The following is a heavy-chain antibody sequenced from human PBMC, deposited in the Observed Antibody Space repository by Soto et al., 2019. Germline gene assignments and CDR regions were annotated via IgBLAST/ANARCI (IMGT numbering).Heavy chain of an antibody. CDR2: INNFGVA. V-gene: IGHV3-15*01. CDR1: GFTFNTAW. J-gene: IGHJ6*02. Sequence: EVQLEESGGGLVKPGGSLRLSCTASGFTFNTAWMSWVRQAPGKGLQWVGRINNFGVADYAAPVRGRFIISRDASKNTVYLQMNNLRSDDTAVYYCSTSRGAEEFSSGMDLWGQGMDVWGRGTTVTVSS. CDR3: STSRGAEEFSSGMDLWGQGMDV. D-gene: IGHD3-10*01.